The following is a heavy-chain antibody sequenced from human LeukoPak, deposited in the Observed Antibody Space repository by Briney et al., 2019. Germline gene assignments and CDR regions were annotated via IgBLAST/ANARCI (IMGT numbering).Heavy chain of an antibody. V-gene: IGHV3-7*01. CDR1: GFTFSSYG. CDR2: IERDETDK. CDR3: ARDLTPYCTNGVCFDAFDI. Sequence: GGSLRLSCAASGFTFSSYGMSRVRQAPGKGLEWVANIERDETDKHYVDSVKGRFTISRDNAKNLLYLEMNSLRAEDTAIYYCARDLTPYCTNGVCFDAFDIWGQGTMVTVSS. D-gene: IGHD2-8*01. J-gene: IGHJ3*02.